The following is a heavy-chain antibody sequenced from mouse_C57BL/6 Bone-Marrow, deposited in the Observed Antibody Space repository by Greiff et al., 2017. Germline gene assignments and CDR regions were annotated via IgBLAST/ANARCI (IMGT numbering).Heavy chain of an antibody. Sequence: VQLQQPGAELVKPGASVKLSCKASGYTFTSYWMQWVKQRPGQGLEWIGEIDPSDSYTNYNQKFKGKATLTVDTSSSTAYMQLSSLTSEDSAVYYCARSPLYYYGRSEDFDHWGQGTTLTVSS. CDR1: GYTFTSYW. V-gene: IGHV1-50*01. CDR2: IDPSDSYT. D-gene: IGHD1-1*01. CDR3: ARSPLYYYGRSEDFDH. J-gene: IGHJ2*01.